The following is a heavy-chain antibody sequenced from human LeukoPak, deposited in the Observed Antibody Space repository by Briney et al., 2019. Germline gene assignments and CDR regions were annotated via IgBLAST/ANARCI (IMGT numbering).Heavy chain of an antibody. J-gene: IGHJ6*02. CDR3: AKDGDSSGWLEDYYYGMDV. CDR1: GFTFSSYG. CDR2: ISYDGSNK. Sequence: GGSLRLSCAASGFTFSSYGMHWVRQAPGMGLEWVAVISYDGSNKYYADSVKGRFTISRDNSKNTLYLQMNSLRAEDTAVYYCAKDGDSSGWLEDYYYGMDVWGQGTTVTVSS. D-gene: IGHD6-19*01. V-gene: IGHV3-30*18.